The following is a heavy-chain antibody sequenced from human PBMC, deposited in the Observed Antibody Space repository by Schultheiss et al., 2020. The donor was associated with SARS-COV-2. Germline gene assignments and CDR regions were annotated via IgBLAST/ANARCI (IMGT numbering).Heavy chain of an antibody. CDR1: GYTFTSYD. CDR2: IIPIFGTA. Sequence: SVKVSCKASGYTFTSYDINWVRQATGQGLEWMGGIIPIFGTANYAQKFQGRVTITADESTSTAYMELRSLRSDDTAVYYCARQRGAWSPIDYWGQGTLVTVSS. V-gene: IGHV1-69*13. CDR3: ARQRGAWSPIDY. D-gene: IGHD1-1*01. J-gene: IGHJ4*02.